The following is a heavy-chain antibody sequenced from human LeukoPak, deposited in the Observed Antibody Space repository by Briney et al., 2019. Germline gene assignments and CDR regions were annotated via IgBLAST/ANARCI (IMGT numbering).Heavy chain of an antibody. J-gene: IGHJ4*02. V-gene: IGHV3-48*03. CDR2: ISSSGSTI. CDR1: GFAFSSYE. D-gene: IGHD1-26*01. Sequence: TGGPLRLSCAASGFAFSSYEINWVRQAPGKGLEWVSYISSSGSTIYYADSVKGRFTISRDNAKNSLYLQMNSLRAEDTAVYYCARGRYSAFDYWGQGTLVTVSS. CDR3: ARGRYSAFDY.